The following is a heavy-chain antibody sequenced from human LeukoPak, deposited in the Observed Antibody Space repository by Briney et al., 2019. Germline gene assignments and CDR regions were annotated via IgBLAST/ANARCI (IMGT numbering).Heavy chain of an antibody. D-gene: IGHD6-19*01. CDR1: GFTFSDYA. CDR3: ARVSPKQWLVWPRTFYYFDY. CDR2: ISSSGSTI. V-gene: IGHV3-11*01. Sequence: TPGGSLRLSCTASGFTFSDYAMSWFRQAPGKGLEWVSYISSSGSTIYYADSVKGRFTISRDNAKNSLYLQMNSLRAEDTAVYYCARVSPKQWLVWPRTFYYFDYWGQGTLVTVSS. J-gene: IGHJ4*02.